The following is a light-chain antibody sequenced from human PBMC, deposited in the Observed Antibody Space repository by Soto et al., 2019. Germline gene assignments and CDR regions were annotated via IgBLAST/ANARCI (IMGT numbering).Light chain of an antibody. CDR3: SSYTSSNTYVV. J-gene: IGLJ2*01. Sequence: QSALTQPASVSGSPGQSITISCTGTSSDVGAYNYVSWYQQHPDKAPKLIIYDVSTRPSGVSSRFSGSKSGNTASLTISGLQAEDEANYHCSSYTSSNTYVVFGGGTKLTVL. V-gene: IGLV2-14*01. CDR2: DVS. CDR1: SSDVGAYNY.